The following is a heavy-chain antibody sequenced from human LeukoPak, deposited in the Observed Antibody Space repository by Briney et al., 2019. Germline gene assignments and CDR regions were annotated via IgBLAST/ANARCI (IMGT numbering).Heavy chain of an antibody. CDR2: IYTSGST. CDR3: ARASPFTYYYDSSGYPYWYFDL. Sequence: PSQTLSLTCTVSGGSISSGSYYWSWIRQPAGKGLEWIGRIYTSGSTNYNPSLKSRVTISVDTSKNQFSLKLSSVTAADTAVYYCARASPFTYYYDSSGYPYWYFDLWGRGTLVTVSS. V-gene: IGHV4-61*02. J-gene: IGHJ2*01. CDR1: GGSISSGSYY. D-gene: IGHD3-22*01.